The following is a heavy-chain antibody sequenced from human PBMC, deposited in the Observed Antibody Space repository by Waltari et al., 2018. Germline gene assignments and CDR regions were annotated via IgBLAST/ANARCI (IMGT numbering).Heavy chain of an antibody. CDR2: MNPNSGNT. D-gene: IGHD3-22*01. CDR1: GYNFTSYD. V-gene: IGHV1-8*01. J-gene: IGHJ6*03. Sequence: QVQLVQSGAEVKKPGASVKVSCKASGYNFTSYDINWGRQATGQGLEWMGWMNPNSGNTGYAQKFQGRVTMTRNTSISTAYMELSSLRSEDTAVYYCARKPGWIVGHYYYMDVWGKGTTVTVSS. CDR3: ARKPGWIVGHYYYMDV.